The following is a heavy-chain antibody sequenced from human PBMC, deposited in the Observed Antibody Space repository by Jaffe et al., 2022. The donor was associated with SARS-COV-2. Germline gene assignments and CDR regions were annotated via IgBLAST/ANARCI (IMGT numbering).Heavy chain of an antibody. Sequence: QVQLVESGGGVVQPGKSLRLSCAASGFNFSTYVMHCVRQAPGKGLEWVAAISYDGSNKYYGDSVKGRFTISRDNSKNTLYLQMNSLRAEDTAIYFCARVKMGRIVEDALDYWGRGTLVTVSS. CDR3: ARVKMGRIVEDALDY. V-gene: IGHV3-30*01. D-gene: IGHD1-26*01. CDR2: ISYDGSNK. J-gene: IGHJ4*02. CDR1: GFNFSTYV.